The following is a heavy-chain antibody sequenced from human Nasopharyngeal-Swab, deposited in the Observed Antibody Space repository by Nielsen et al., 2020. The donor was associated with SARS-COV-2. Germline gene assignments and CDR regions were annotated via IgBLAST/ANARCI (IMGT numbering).Heavy chain of an antibody. CDR2: IYPGDSDP. V-gene: IGHV5-51*01. D-gene: IGHD3-22*01. CDR3: ARRYYYVGTGPFDY. J-gene: IGHJ4*02. CDR1: GYTFSNWW. Sequence: GESLKISCEGSGYTFSNWWIGWVRQMPGRGLEWMGIIYPGDSDPRYSPSFQGQATYSADESISTAYLQWTSLKASDTAIYYCARRYYYVGTGPFDYWGQGTLVTVSS.